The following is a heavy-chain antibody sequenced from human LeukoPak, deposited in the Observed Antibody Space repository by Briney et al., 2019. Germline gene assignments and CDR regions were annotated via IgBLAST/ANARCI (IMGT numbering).Heavy chain of an antibody. CDR3: AREYSSGWYPFDY. Sequence: GGSLRLSSAASRFTFSSYWMHWVRQAPGKGLVWVSRINSDGSSTSYADSVKGRFTISRDNAKNTLYLQMNSLRAEDTAVYYCAREYSSGWYPFDYWGQGTLVTVSS. J-gene: IGHJ4*02. CDR2: INSDGSST. D-gene: IGHD6-19*01. V-gene: IGHV3-74*01. CDR1: RFTFSSYW.